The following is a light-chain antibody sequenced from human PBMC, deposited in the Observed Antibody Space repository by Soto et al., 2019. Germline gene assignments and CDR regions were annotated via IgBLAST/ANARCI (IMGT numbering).Light chain of an antibody. CDR1: QSFNSIY. CDR2: GAS. J-gene: IGKJ1*01. CDR3: HQYDSWT. V-gene: IGKV3-20*01. Sequence: EIVLTQSPGTLSFSPGERATLSCRASQSFNSIYLAWYQQKPGQAPRLLIYGASSRATGIPDRFSGSGSGTDFTLTISRLEPEDFAVYYCHQYDSWTLGQGTKVDIK.